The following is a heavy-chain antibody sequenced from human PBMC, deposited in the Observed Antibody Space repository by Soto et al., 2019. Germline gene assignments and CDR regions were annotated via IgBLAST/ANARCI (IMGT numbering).Heavy chain of an antibody. CDR2: ISGSGGST. CDR1: GFTFSSYA. Sequence: GGSLRLSCAASGFTFSSYAMSWVRQAPGKGLEWVSAISGSGGSTYYADSVKGRFTISRDNSKNTLYLQMNSLRAEDTAVYYCAKDRPDYYDSSGYPSGVDYYYYYGMDVWGQGTTVTVSS. CDR3: AKDRPDYYDSSGYPSGVDYYYYYGMDV. J-gene: IGHJ6*02. V-gene: IGHV3-23*01. D-gene: IGHD3-22*01.